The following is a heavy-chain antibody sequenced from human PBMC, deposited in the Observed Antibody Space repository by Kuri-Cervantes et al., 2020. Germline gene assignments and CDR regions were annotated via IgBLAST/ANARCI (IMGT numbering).Heavy chain of an antibody. CDR3: ARGGRGEDYFDY. Sequence: GESLKISCAASGLTFSSYWMHWVRQAPGKGLVWVSRINSDGSTIYYADSVKGRFTISRDNAKNSLYLQMNSLRAEDTAVYYCARGGRGEDYFDYWGQGTLVTVSS. D-gene: IGHD3-16*01. CDR1: GLTFSSYW. J-gene: IGHJ4*02. V-gene: IGHV3-74*01. CDR2: INSDGSTI.